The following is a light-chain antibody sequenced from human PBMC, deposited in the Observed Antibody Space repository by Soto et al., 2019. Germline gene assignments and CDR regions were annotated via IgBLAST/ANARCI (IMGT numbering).Light chain of an antibody. CDR3: SSYTSSSTRDVV. Sequence: QSALTQPASVSGSPGQSITISCTGTSSDVGAYNYVSWYQQHPGKAPKLMIYDVSYRPSGVSNRFSGSKSGNTASLTISGVQAEDEADYYCSSYTSSSTRDVVFGGGTKLTVL. CDR2: DVS. J-gene: IGLJ2*01. CDR1: SSDVGAYNY. V-gene: IGLV2-14*01.